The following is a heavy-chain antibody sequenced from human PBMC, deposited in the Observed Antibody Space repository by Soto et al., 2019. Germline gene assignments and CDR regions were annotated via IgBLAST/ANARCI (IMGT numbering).Heavy chain of an antibody. CDR2: IYYSGST. D-gene: IGHD5-18*01. CDR3: ARSWVQLWEIFDY. V-gene: IGHV4-31*03. Sequence: QVQLQESGPGLVKPSQTLSLTCTVSGGSISSGGYYWSWIRQHPGKGLEWIGYIYYSGSTFYNPSLKSRVTISLDTSKNQFSLKLSSVTAADTAVYYCARSWVQLWEIFDYWGQGTLVTVSS. J-gene: IGHJ4*02. CDR1: GGSISSGGYY.